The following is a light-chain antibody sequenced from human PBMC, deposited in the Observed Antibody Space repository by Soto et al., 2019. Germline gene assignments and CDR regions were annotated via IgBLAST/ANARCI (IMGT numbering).Light chain of an antibody. CDR2: DAS. V-gene: IGKV3-11*01. CDR3: QQRSDSPLT. J-gene: IGKJ4*01. CDR1: QSVSYN. Sequence: EIVMTQSPATLSVSPGERVTLSCRASQSVSYNLAWYQQKPGQTPRLLIYDASNRATGIPARFSGSGSGTDFTLTISTLEPEDFAVYYCQQRSDSPLTFGGGTKVDIK.